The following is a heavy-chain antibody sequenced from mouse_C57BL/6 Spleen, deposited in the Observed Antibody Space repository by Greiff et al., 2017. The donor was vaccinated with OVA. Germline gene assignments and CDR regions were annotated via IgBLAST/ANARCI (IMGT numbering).Heavy chain of an antibody. V-gene: IGHV1-53*01. CDR1: GYTFTSYW. D-gene: IGHD6-1*01. Sequence: VQLQQPGTELVKPGASVKLSCKASGYTFTSYWMHWVKQRPGQGLEWIGNINPSNGGTNYNEKFKSKATLTVDKSSSTAYMPLSSLTSEDSAVYYCARERGVNPLFAYWGQGTTLTVSS. J-gene: IGHJ2*01. CDR2: INPSNGGT. CDR3: ARERGVNPLFAY.